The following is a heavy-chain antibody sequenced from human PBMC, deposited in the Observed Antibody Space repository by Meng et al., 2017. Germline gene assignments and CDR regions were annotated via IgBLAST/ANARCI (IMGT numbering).Heavy chain of an antibody. D-gene: IGHD3-22*01. CDR1: GFTFSRYA. Sequence: QVQLVECGGGVVQPGMSLRLSCAASGFTFSRYAMHWVRQAPGKGLEWVAVISYDGSNKYYADSVKGRFTISRDNSKNTLYLQMNSLRAEDTAVYYCATMIVVNYWGQGTLVTVSS. J-gene: IGHJ4*02. CDR3: ATMIVVNY. CDR2: ISYDGSNK. V-gene: IGHV3-30*01.